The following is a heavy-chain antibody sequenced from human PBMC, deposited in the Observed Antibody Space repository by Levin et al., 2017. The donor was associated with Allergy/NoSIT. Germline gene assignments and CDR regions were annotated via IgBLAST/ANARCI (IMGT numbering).Heavy chain of an antibody. CDR3: VKNYYDSSGYYLLSDY. J-gene: IGHJ4*02. Sequence: PGGSLRLSCSGSGFTFSRYAMHWVRQAPGKGLEYVSAISSDGGSTYYADSVKGRFTISRDNSKNTLFLQMSSLRPEDTAVYYCVKNYYDSSGYYLLSDYWGQGTLVTVSS. D-gene: IGHD3-22*01. V-gene: IGHV3-64D*06. CDR2: ISSDGGST. CDR1: GFTFSRYA.